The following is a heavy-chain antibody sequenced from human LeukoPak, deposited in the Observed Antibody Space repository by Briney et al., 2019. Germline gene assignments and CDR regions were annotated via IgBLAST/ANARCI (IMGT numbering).Heavy chain of an antibody. CDR1: GFTFSHHG. CDR3: VVVVVPAAVWHFDF. V-gene: IGHV3-33*01. D-gene: IGHD2-15*01. CDR2: VWPDGNKK. Sequence: GGSLRLSCAASGFTFSHHGLHWVRQAPGKGLEWVAIVWPDGNKKLYADSVKGRFTISKDNPKNTAYLQMNSLRVEDTALYYCVVVVVPAAVWHFDFWGSGTLVTVSS. J-gene: IGHJ2*01.